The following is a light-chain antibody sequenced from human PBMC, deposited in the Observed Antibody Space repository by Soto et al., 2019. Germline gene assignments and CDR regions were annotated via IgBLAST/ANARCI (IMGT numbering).Light chain of an antibody. V-gene: IGKV1-39*01. CDR3: QQSYSTLVMYT. CDR2: AAS. CDR1: QSISSY. Sequence: DIQMTQSPSSLSASVGDRVTITCRASQSISSYLKWYQQKPGKAPKLLIYAASSLQSGVPSRFSGSGSRTDFTLTISSLQREDFVTYYCQQSYSTLVMYTFGQGTKLEIK. J-gene: IGKJ2*01.